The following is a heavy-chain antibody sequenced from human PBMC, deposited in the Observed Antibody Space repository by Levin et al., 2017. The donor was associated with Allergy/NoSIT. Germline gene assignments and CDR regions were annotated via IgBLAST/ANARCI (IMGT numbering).Heavy chain of an antibody. V-gene: IGHV1-2*06. J-gene: IGHJ5*02. CDR3: ARDLPLGATP. CDR1: GYTFTDYS. D-gene: IGHD3-16*01. CDR2: ISPNSGGT. Sequence: GESLKISCKTSGYTFTDYSIHWVRQAPGQSLEWMGRISPNSGGTNYAQEFQGRVTLTRDTSINTAYMELSRLTSDDTAVYYCARDLPLGATPWGQGTLVTVSS.